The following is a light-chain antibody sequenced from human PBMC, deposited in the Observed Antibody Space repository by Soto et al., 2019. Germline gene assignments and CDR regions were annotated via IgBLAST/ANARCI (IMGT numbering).Light chain of an antibody. CDR3: AAWDDSLSGYV. J-gene: IGLJ1*01. Sequence: SVLTEPPWASGNPGQRVTISCSGSSSNIGSNYVYWYQQLPGTAPKLLIYRNNQRPSGVPDRFSGSKSGTSASLAISGLRSEDEADYYCAAWDDSLSGYVFGTGTKVTVL. CDR2: RNN. V-gene: IGLV1-47*01. CDR1: SSNIGSNY.